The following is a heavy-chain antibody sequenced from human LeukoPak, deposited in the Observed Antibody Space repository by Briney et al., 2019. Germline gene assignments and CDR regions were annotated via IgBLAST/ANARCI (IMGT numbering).Heavy chain of an antibody. D-gene: IGHD1-26*01. CDR2: ISWNSGKL. V-gene: IGHV3-9*01. CDR3: VKDGSNGTYLTGTFDY. CDR1: GFMFDDYA. J-gene: IGHJ4*02. Sequence: GRSLRLSCAASGFMFDDYAMHWVRQVPGKGLEWVSGISWNSGKLAYADSVKGRFTISRDNARNSLYLQMHGLTAEDTALYYCVKDGSNGTYLTGTFDYWGQGTLVTVSS.